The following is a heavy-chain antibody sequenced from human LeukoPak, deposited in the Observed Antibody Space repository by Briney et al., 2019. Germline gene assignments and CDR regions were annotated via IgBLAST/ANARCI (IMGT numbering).Heavy chain of an antibody. Sequence: PSETLSLTCTVSGGSISSSSDYWGWIRQAPGKGLEWIGSIYYHENTYYNSSLKSRVTISVDTSKNQFSLKLNSVTAADTAVYYCAIRGWGMVRGVPNYFDYWGQGTLVTVSS. CDR2: IYYHENT. CDR3: AIRGWGMVRGVPNYFDY. J-gene: IGHJ4*02. V-gene: IGHV4-39*01. CDR1: GGSISSSSDY. D-gene: IGHD3-10*01.